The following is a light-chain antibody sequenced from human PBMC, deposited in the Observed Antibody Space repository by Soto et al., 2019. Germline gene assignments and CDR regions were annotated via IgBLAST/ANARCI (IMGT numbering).Light chain of an antibody. V-gene: IGLV2-14*03. CDR3: SSYTSRSTLV. CDR2: DVS. Sequence: QSALTQPASVSGSPGQSITISCTGTSSDVGGYNYVSWYQHYPGKAPKLMIYDVSNRPSGVSNRFSGSKSGNTASLTISGHQAEDEADYYCSSYTSRSTLVFGGGTKLTVL. J-gene: IGLJ2*01. CDR1: SSDVGGYNY.